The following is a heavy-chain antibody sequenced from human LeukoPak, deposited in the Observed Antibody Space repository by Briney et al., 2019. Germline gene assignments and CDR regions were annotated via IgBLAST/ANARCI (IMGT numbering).Heavy chain of an antibody. CDR1: GFTFSTYG. D-gene: IGHD6-19*01. Sequence: GGTLRLSCAASGFTFSTYGMSWVRQAPGKGREWVSAISGSGGSTYYADSVKGRFTISRDNSKNTLYLQMNSLRAEDTAVYYCAKVGGYSSGLTALDYWGQGTLVTVSS. V-gene: IGHV3-23*01. CDR2: ISGSGGST. J-gene: IGHJ4*02. CDR3: AKVGGYSSGLTALDY.